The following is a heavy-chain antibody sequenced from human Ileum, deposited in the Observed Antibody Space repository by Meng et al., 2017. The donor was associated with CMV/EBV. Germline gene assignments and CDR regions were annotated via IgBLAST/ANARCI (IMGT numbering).Heavy chain of an antibody. D-gene: IGHD3-22*01. CDR2: ISSSSSYI. CDR1: GFTFSGYS. Sequence: GGSLRLSCAASGFTFSGYSMNWVRQAPGKGLEWVSSISSSSSYIYYADSVKGRFTISRDNAKNSLYLQMNSLRAEDTAVYYCAREVNYYDSSFLSWGQGTLVTVSS. V-gene: IGHV3-21*01. CDR3: AREVNYYDSSFLS. J-gene: IGHJ4*02.